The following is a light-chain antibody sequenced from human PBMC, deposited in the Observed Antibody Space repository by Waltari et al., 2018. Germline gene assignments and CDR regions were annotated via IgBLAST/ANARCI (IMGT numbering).Light chain of an antibody. Sequence: QSALTQPASVSGSPGQAILISCTGTASDVGGYDYVSWYQQYPGKAPRLIIYYVYNRPSGVSNRFSGSKSDNTASLTISGLQAEDESVYYCSSYTSSGVVFGGGTKLTVL. V-gene: IGLV2-14*01. CDR1: ASDVGGYDY. CDR3: SSYTSSGVV. J-gene: IGLJ2*01. CDR2: YVY.